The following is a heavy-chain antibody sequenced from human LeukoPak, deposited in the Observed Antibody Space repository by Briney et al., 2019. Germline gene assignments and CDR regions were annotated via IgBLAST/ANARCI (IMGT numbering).Heavy chain of an antibody. CDR2: VSYDGSNK. Sequence: GGSLRLSCAASGFTFSSYGMHWVRQAPGKGLEWVAVVSYDGSNKYYADSVKGRFAISRDNSKNTLYLQLNSLRAEDTAVYYCAKVRWELLMGDYFDYWGQGTLVTVSS. D-gene: IGHD1-26*01. V-gene: IGHV3-30*18. CDR1: GFTFSSYG. J-gene: IGHJ4*02. CDR3: AKVRWELLMGDYFDY.